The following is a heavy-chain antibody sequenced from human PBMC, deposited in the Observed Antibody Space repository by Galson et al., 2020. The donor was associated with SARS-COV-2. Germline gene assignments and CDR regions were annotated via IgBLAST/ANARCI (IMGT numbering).Heavy chain of an antibody. CDR2: IFFDGSDK. CDR1: GFTFRSQA. D-gene: IGHD6-19*01. CDR3: ARDGQLRSGWAFDY. Sequence: SLNIPCAAPGFTFRSQAMPWVRPAPRTGRDWMAQIFFDGSDKYYGDSVTGRFTLSRDSYKNTVYLQMNNLRADATAVYDCARDGQLRSGWAFDYWGQGTLVTVSS. V-gene: IGHV3-33*01. J-gene: IGHJ4*02.